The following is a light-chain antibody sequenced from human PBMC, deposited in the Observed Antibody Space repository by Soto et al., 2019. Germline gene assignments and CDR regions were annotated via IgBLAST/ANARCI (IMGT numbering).Light chain of an antibody. CDR1: QSVSSY. J-gene: IGKJ1*01. Sequence: EIVLTQSPATLSLSPGERATLSCRASQSVSSYLAWYQQKPGQAPRLLIYGASNRATGIPARFSGSGSGTDFTLTISSLEPEDFAVYYCQQRSNWPPGRTFGQGTKVDIK. CDR2: GAS. CDR3: QQRSNWPPGRT. V-gene: IGKV3-11*01.